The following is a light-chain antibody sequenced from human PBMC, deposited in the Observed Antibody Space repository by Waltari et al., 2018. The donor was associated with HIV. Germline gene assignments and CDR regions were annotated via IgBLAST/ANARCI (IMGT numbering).Light chain of an antibody. Sequence: TVLTQSPATLSLSPGDTATLSCRASQSVSSYLAWYQQKPGQAPRLLIFDASDRATGIPARFSGSGSGTDLNLTISNLEPEDFAVYYCQQRSNWPRVTFGQGTRLEIK. CDR1: QSVSSY. V-gene: IGKV3-11*01. J-gene: IGKJ5*01. CDR3: QQRSNWPRVT. CDR2: DAS.